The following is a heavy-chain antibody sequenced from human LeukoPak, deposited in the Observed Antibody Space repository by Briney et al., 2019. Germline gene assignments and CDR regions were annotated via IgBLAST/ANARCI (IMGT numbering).Heavy chain of an antibody. Sequence: GGSLRLSCAASGFTFINYWMHWVRQASGKGLVWVSRINGVGTTISYADSVKGRFTISRDNAKNTPYLQMNSLRAEDTAVYYCAKEAAGADFDYWGQGTLVTVSP. V-gene: IGHV3-74*01. CDR3: AKEAAGADFDY. CDR2: INGVGTTI. CDR1: GFTFINYW. J-gene: IGHJ4*02. D-gene: IGHD6-13*01.